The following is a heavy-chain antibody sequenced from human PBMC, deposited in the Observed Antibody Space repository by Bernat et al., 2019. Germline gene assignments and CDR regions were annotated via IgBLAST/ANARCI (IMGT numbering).Heavy chain of an antibody. CDR1: GLTFSTYR. V-gene: IGHV3-7*01. Sequence: EVQLVESGGGLVQPGGSLRLSCAVSGLTFSTYRMTWVRQAPGKGLEWVANINQDGSERNYVDSVKGRFAISRDNTKNSLYLQMNSLRADDTAVYYCARGGIAFGGVMSLWYWGQGTLVTVPS. CDR3: ARGGIAFGGVMSLWY. J-gene: IGHJ4*02. D-gene: IGHD3-16*01. CDR2: INQDGSER.